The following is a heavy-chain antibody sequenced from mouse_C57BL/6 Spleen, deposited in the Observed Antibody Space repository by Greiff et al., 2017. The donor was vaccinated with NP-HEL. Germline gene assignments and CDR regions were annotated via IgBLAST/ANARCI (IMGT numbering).Heavy chain of an antibody. CDR2: IDPSDSYT. D-gene: IGHD1-1*01. V-gene: IGHV1-59*01. CDR1: GYTFTSYW. CDR3: ARDYGSLNYFDY. J-gene: IGHJ2*01. Sequence: QVQLQQPGAELVRPGTSVKLSCKASGYTFTSYWMHWVKQRPGQGLEWIGVIDPSDSYTNYNQKFKGKATLTVDTSSSTAYMQLSSLTSEDSAVYYCARDYGSLNYFDYWGKGTTLTVSS.